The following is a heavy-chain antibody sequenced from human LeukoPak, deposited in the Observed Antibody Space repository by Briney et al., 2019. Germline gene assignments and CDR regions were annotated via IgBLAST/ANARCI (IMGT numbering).Heavy chain of an antibody. CDR1: GGSTVSGGSISSYY. J-gene: IGHJ4*02. CDR3: ARGFYDSRGYSEGYYFDS. D-gene: IGHD3-22*01. Sequence: SETLSLTRTVSGGSTVSGGSISSYYWSWIRQPPGKGLEWIGYIYYSGSTNYNPSLKSRVTISGDTSKNQFSLKLSSVTAADTAVYYCARGFYDSRGYSEGYYFDSWGQGTLVTASS. CDR2: IYYSGST. V-gene: IGHV4-61*01.